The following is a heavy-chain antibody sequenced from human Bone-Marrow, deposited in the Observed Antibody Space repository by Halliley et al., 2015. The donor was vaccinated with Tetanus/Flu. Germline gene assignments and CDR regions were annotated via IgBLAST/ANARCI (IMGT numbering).Heavy chain of an antibody. D-gene: IGHD7-27*01. CDR3: ARDLTPHDAFDI. CDR2: IYGGGDT. J-gene: IGHJ3*02. Sequence: LVGVSVIYGGGDTYYPDSVKGRFTVSRDDSKNTVFLQRSSLRVDDTAVYYCARDLTPHDAFDIWGRGTMVTVS. V-gene: IGHV3-53*01.